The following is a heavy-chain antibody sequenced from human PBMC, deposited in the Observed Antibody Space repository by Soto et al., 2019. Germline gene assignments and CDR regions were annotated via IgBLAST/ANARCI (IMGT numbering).Heavy chain of an antibody. J-gene: IGHJ6*03. D-gene: IGHD3-10*01. Sequence: PSETLSLTCAVYGGSFSGYYWSWIRQPPGKGLEWIGEINHSGSTNYNPSLKSRVTISVDTSKNQFSLKLSSVTAADTAVYYCARGNYYGSGRSTYYYYYMDAWGKGTTVTVSS. CDR2: INHSGST. CDR3: ARGNYYGSGRSTYYYYYMDA. V-gene: IGHV4-34*01. CDR1: GGSFSGYY.